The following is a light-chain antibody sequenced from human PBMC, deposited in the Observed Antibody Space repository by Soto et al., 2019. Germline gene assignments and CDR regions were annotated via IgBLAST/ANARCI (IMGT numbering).Light chain of an antibody. Sequence: DTQMTQSPSSLSASVGDRVTITCRASQGIRTYLNWYQQKPGKAPKLLLYTASSLQSGVPSRFSGSGSGTDFTLPISSLQPEDSATYYCQQSYTTPNTFGQGTKLEIK. CDR1: QGIRTY. CDR3: QQSYTTPNT. J-gene: IGKJ2*01. CDR2: TAS. V-gene: IGKV1-39*01.